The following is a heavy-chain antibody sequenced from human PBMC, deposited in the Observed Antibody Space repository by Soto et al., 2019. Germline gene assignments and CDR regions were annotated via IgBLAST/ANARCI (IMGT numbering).Heavy chain of an antibody. V-gene: IGHV3-74*01. Sequence: GGSLRLSCAASGFTFSSYWMQWVRQAPGKGLVWVSRINSDESSANYADSVKGRFTISRDSAKNTVYLQMSSLSDEDTAMYFCARGVESTRNAMDVWGQGTTVTVSS. J-gene: IGHJ6*02. CDR2: INSDESSA. CDR3: ARGVESTRNAMDV. CDR1: GFTFSSYW. D-gene: IGHD2-15*01.